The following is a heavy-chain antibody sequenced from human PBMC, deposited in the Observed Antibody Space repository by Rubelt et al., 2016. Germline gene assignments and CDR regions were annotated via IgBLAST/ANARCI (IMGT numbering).Heavy chain of an antibody. CDR3: ARLVNLRGVSNLYFDY. CDR2: IFYGGTT. V-gene: IGHV4-39*01. D-gene: IGHD3-10*01. Sequence: QLQLQESGPGLVKPSETLSLTCTVSGGSVISGYYWGWIRQPPGKGLEWIGCIFYGGTTHYKPSLESRVTMSVDTSKNQFSLRLTSVTAADTAVYYCARLVNLRGVSNLYFDYWGQGTLVTVSS. J-gene: IGHJ4*02. CDR1: GGSVISGYY.